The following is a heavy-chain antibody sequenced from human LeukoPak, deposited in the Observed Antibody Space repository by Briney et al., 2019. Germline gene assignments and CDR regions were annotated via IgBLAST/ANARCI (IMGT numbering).Heavy chain of an antibody. V-gene: IGHV3-30*04. J-gene: IGHJ4*02. D-gene: IGHD6-19*01. CDR3: ARDVGIAVAGEFDY. CDR2: ISYDGSNK. Sequence: GGSLRLSCVASGFTFSSYAMHWVRQAPDKGLEWVAVISYDGSNKYYADSVKGRFTISRDNSKNTLYLQMNSLRAEDTAVYYCARDVGIAVAGEFDYWGQGTLVTVSS. CDR1: GFTFSSYA.